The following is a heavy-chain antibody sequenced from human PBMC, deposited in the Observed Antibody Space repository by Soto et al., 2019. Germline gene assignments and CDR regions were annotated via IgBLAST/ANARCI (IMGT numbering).Heavy chain of an antibody. D-gene: IGHD3-3*01. J-gene: IGHJ5*02. CDR1: GDSLSSDKW. CDR3: AAGPLTSGVVSGRFDH. CDR2: ISHRGST. Sequence: QVHLQESGPGLVKPSGTLALTCAVSGDSLSSDKWWTWVRQPPGKGLEWIGEISHRGSTNYSPSFKSRLSLSVDTTKTQFSLRLTSVTAADTAVYYCAAGPLTSGVVSGRFDHWGQGIKVTVSS. V-gene: IGHV4-4*02.